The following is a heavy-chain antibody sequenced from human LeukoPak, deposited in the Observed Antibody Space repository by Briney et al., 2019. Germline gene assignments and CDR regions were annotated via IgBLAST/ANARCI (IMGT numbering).Heavy chain of an antibody. CDR1: SDSISPYY. Sequence: SETLSLTCTVSSDSISPYYWSWIRQPPGKGLEWIGYIYYSGITDYNPSLKSRVTISVDTSKNQFSLKLSSVTAEDTAVYYCARGGRYSYGNFDYWGQGILVTVSS. V-gene: IGHV4-59*01. CDR2: IYYSGIT. J-gene: IGHJ4*02. D-gene: IGHD5-18*01. CDR3: ARGGRYSYGNFDY.